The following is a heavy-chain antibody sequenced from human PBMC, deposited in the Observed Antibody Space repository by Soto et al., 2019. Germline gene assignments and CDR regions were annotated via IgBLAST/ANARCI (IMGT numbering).Heavy chain of an antibody. CDR1: GYTFTSYG. CDR2: ISAYNGNT. Sequence: GASVKVSCKASGYTFTSYGISWVRQAPGQGLEWMGWISAYNGNTNYAQKLQGRVTMTTDTSTSTAYMELRSLRSDDTAVYYCARDLTSSGWPNYYYYGMDVWGQGTTVTVSS. V-gene: IGHV1-18*01. CDR3: ARDLTSSGWPNYYYYGMDV. D-gene: IGHD6-19*01. J-gene: IGHJ6*02.